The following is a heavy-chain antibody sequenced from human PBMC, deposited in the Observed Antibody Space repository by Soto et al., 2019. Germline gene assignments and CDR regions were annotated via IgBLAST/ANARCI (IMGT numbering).Heavy chain of an antibody. CDR2: INHSGST. Sequence: QVQLQQWGAGLLKPSETLSLTCAVYGVSFSGYYWTWIRQPPGTGLEWIGEINHSGSTNYNPSLKSRVTISVDTSKNQFSLKLTSVTGADTAVYYCARDKITGLFDYWGQGTLVSVSS. J-gene: IGHJ4*02. CDR3: ARDKITGLFDY. CDR1: GVSFSGYY. D-gene: IGHD2-8*02. V-gene: IGHV4-34*01.